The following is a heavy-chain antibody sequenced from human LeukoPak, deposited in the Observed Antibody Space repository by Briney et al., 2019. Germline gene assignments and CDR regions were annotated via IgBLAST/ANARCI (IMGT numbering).Heavy chain of an antibody. CDR1: GFTFSSYA. D-gene: IGHD1-1*01. Sequence: GGSLRLSCAASGFTFSSYAMSWVRQAPGKGLEWVANIKEDGSEKYYVDSVKGRFTISRDNAKNSLYLQMNSLRAEDTAVYYCARSTRPPWGQGTLVTVSS. CDR3: ARSTRPP. V-gene: IGHV3-7*01. CDR2: IKEDGSEK. J-gene: IGHJ5*02.